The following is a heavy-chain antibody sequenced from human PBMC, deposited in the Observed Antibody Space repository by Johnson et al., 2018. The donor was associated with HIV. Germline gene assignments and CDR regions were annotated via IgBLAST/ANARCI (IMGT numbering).Heavy chain of an antibody. J-gene: IGHJ3*02. CDR2: ISSSGSSI. CDR1: GFTFSDYY. CDR3: ARGRKDIAAVDGLDNDGFDM. V-gene: IGHV3-11*04. Sequence: QVQLVESGGGLVKPGGSLRLSCAASGFTFSDYYMSWIRQAPGKGLEWVSYISSSGSSIYYADSVKGRFTISRDNSKNTLYLQMNSLGTEDTAIYYCARGRKDIAAVDGLDNDGFDMWGQGTMVTVSS. D-gene: IGHD6-13*01.